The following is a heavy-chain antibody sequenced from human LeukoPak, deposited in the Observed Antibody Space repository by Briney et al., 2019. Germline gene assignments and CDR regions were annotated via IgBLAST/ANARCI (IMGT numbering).Heavy chain of an antibody. CDR2: IYYSGST. CDR3: ARGLPYSDRGDN. J-gene: IGHJ4*02. Sequence: SETPSLTCTVSGGSISSFYWSWIRQHPGKGLEWIGYIYYSGSTYYSPSLKSRVTISVDTSKNQFSLTLSSVTAADTAVYYCARGLPYSDRGDNWGQGTLVTVSS. CDR1: GGSISSFY. V-gene: IGHV4-59*06. D-gene: IGHD6-13*01.